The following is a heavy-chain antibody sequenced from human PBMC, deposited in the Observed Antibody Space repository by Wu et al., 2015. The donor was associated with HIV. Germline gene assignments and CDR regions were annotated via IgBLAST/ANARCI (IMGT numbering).Heavy chain of an antibody. CDR3: ARELYGAVSGLSMDV. Sequence: QVQLVQSGAEVKKPGSSVKVSCKASGGALKNFAISWVRQVRGQGLEWMGMTNPSGGNTRFAQRLWGRVTMTRDRSTSTVNINLSNLKYEDTAVYYCARELYGAVSGLSMDVWGRGTTVIVSA. J-gene: IGHJ6*04. CDR2: TNPSGGNT. D-gene: IGHD3-16*01. V-gene: IGHV1-46*02. CDR1: GGALKNFA.